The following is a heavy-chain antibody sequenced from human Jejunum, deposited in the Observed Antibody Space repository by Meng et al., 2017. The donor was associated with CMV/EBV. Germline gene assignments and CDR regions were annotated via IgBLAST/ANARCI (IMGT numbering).Heavy chain of an antibody. CDR2: IRNKANTYTT. D-gene: IGHD3-10*01. CDR3: ARDVAGYYGWGTSQIDY. Sequence: EVQLVESGGGLVQPGGSLRLSCAVSGFSVSDHFMDWVRQPPGKGLEWIGRIRNKANTYTTEYVASVRGRFIISIDDSKNSMYLQMNSLKTEDTAVYYCARDVAGYYGWGTSQIDYWGQGTMVTVSS. CDR1: GFSVSDHF. J-gene: IGHJ4*02. V-gene: IGHV3-72*01.